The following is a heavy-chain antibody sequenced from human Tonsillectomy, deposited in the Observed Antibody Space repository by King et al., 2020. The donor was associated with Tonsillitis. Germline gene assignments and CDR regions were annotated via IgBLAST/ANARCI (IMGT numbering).Heavy chain of an antibody. J-gene: IGHJ4*02. V-gene: IGHV3-23*04. CDR1: GFTFSSYA. D-gene: IGHD2-2*01. CDR3: AKGGRYCSSTSCYGGDY. Sequence: QLVQSGGGLVQPGGSLRPSCAASGFTFSSYAMSWVRQAPGKGLEWVSAISGSDGSTYYADSVKGRFTISRDNSKNTLYLQMNSLRAEDTAVYYCAKGGRYCSSTSCYGGDYWGQGTLVTVSS. CDR2: ISGSDGST.